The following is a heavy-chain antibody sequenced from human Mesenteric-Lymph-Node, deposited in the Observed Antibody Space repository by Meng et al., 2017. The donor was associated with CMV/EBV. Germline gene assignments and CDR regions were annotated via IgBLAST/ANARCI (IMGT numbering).Heavy chain of an antibody. V-gene: IGHV4-34*01. CDR3: ASRGPYSSLFSRWVGMDV. J-gene: IGHJ6*02. D-gene: IGHD6-13*01. CDR1: GGSFSGYY. CDR2: INHSGST. Sequence: SETLSLTCAVYGGSFSGYYWSWIRQPPGKGLEWIGEINHSGSTNYNPSLKSRVTISVDTSKNQYSLKLSSVTAADTDVYYCASRGPYSSLFSRWVGMDVWGQGTTVTVSS.